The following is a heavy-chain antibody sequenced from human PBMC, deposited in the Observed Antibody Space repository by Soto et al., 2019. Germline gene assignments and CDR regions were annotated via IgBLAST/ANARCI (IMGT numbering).Heavy chain of an antibody. CDR2: ISDSGGTS. J-gene: IGHJ4*02. V-gene: IGHV3-23*04. D-gene: IGHD1-26*01. CDR1: GFIFSNYV. CDR3: AKRPRALLTFDY. Sequence: EVQLVDSGGGLVQPGGSLRLSCAASGFIFSNYVMSWVRQAPGKGLEWASSISDSGGTSYYADSVKGRFTISRDNSKNTLYLQMNSLRAEDTAIYYCAKRPRALLTFDYWGQGTLVTVSS.